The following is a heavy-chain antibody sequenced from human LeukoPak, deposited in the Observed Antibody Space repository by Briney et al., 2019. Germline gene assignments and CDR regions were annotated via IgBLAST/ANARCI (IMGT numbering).Heavy chain of an antibody. J-gene: IGHJ3*01. CDR2: IHSSGST. CDR3: ARTPRTLAVTGGHASYF. Sequence: SETLSLTCTVSGGSISGFYWSWIRRPAGKGLEWIGRIHSSGSTNYNPSLESRVTMSVDTSKNQFSLELSSVTAADTAVYYCARTPRTLAVTGGHASYFWGQVSMVNVSS. D-gene: IGHD2-21*02. V-gene: IGHV4-4*07. CDR1: GGSISGFY.